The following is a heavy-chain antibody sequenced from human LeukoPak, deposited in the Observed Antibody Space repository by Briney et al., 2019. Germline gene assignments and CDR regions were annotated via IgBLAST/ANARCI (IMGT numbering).Heavy chain of an antibody. Sequence: GGSLRLSCAASGFIFSDSNMHWVRQASGKGLEWVGQIRSEAKSYATAYAASVKGRFTISRDNSKNTLYLQMNSLRAEDTAVYYCAKAFEGAAAGYYYYYMDVWGKGTTVTISS. CDR1: GFIFSDSN. CDR3: AKAFEGAAAGYYYYYMDV. J-gene: IGHJ6*03. CDR2: IRSEAKSYAT. D-gene: IGHD6-13*01. V-gene: IGHV3-73*01.